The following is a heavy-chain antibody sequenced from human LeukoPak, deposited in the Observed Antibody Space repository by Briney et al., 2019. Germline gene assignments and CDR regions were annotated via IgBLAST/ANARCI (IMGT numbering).Heavy chain of an antibody. D-gene: IGHD2-2*01. V-gene: IGHV1-46*01. J-gene: IGHJ3*02. Sequence: ASVKVSCKASGYTFTSYYMHWVRQAPGQGLEWMGTINPSGGSTSYAQKFQGRVTMTRDTSTSTGYMELSSPRSEDTAVYYCARDHCRSTSCKGAFDIWGQGTMVTVSS. CDR3: ARDHCRSTSCKGAFDI. CDR1: GYTFTSYY. CDR2: INPSGGST.